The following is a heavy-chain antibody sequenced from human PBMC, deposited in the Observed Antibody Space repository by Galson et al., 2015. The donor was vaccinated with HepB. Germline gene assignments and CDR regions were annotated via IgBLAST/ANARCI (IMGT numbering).Heavy chain of an antibody. V-gene: IGHV3-53*01. Sequence: CAASGFTVNSYYMSWVRQAPGRGLEWVSFIYSDGSTYYADSVKGRFTISRDNSKNTLYLQMNSLRAEDTAVYYCARHDYGGNYYYGMDVWGQGTTVTVTS. CDR3: ARHDYGGNYYYGMDV. CDR1: GFTVNSYY. J-gene: IGHJ6*02. CDR2: IYSDGST. D-gene: IGHD4-23*01.